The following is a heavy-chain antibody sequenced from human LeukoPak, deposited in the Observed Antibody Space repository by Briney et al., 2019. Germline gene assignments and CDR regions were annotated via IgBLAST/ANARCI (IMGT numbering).Heavy chain of an antibody. Sequence: GGSLRLSCAASGFTFSSYEMNWVHQAPGKGLEWVSYISSSGSTIYYADSVKGRFNISRDNAKNSLFMQMTSLRAEDTAVYFCVYYLVGAKRSFDYWGQGTLVTVSS. CDR2: ISSSGSTI. CDR3: VYYLVGAKRSFDY. V-gene: IGHV3-48*03. J-gene: IGHJ4*02. CDR1: GFTFSSYE. D-gene: IGHD1-26*01.